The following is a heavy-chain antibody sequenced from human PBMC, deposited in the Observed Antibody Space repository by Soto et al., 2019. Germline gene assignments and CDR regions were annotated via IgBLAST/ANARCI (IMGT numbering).Heavy chain of an antibody. D-gene: IGHD3-10*01. CDR3: AKSFGGFGELSVDY. V-gene: IGHV3-30*18. Sequence: LSLTCAASGFTFSSYGMHWVRQAPGKGLEWVAVISYDGSNKYYADSVKGRFTISRDNSKNTLYLQMNSLRAEDTAVYYCAKSFGGFGELSVDYWGQGTLVTVSS. CDR1: GFTFSSYG. CDR2: ISYDGSNK. J-gene: IGHJ4*02.